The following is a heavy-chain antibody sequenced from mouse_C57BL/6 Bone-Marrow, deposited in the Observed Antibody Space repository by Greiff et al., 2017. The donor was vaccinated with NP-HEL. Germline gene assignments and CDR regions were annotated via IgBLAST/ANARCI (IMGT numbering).Heavy chain of an antibody. CDR2: IHPSDSDT. Sequence: QVQLQQPGAELVKPGASVKVSCKASGYTFTSYWMHWVKQRPGQGLEWIGRIHPSDSDTNYNQKFKGKATLTVDKSSSTAYMQLSSLTSEDSAVYDCAGSSYPYYFDYWGQGTTLTVSS. CDR1: GYTFTSYW. D-gene: IGHD1-1*01. J-gene: IGHJ2*01. CDR3: AGSSYPYYFDY. V-gene: IGHV1-74*01.